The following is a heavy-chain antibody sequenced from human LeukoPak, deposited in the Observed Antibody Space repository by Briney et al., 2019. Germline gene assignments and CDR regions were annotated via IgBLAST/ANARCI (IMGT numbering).Heavy chain of an antibody. Sequence: ASVKVSCKASGYTFTSYGISWVRQAPGQGLEWMGWISAYNGNTNYAQKFQGRVTMTRDTSISTAYMELSRLRSDDTAVYYCARVERYCSSTSCLGAFDIWGQGTMVTVSS. J-gene: IGHJ3*02. V-gene: IGHV1-18*01. CDR1: GYTFTSYG. CDR2: ISAYNGNT. D-gene: IGHD2-2*01. CDR3: ARVERYCSSTSCLGAFDI.